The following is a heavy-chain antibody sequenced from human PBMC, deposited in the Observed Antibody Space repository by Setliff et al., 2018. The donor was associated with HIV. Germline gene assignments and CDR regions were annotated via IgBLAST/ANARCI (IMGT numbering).Heavy chain of an antibody. CDR1: GFSISSGHY. CDR3: ARDPRGDYGDYHFDF. V-gene: IGHV4-38-2*02. D-gene: IGHD4-17*01. J-gene: IGHJ4*01. Sequence: PSETLSLTCAVSGFSISSGHYWGWIRQPPGKGLEWIGSIYHSGSTYYSTSLKSRVTISVDTSKNQFSLKLTSVTAADTAVYHCARDPRGDYGDYHFDFWGHGILVTV. CDR2: IYHSGST.